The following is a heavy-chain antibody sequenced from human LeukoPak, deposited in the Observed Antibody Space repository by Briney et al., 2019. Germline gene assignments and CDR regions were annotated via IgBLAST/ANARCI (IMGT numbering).Heavy chain of an antibody. Sequence: PSETLSLTCTVSGGSISSSSYYWGWIRQPPGKGLEWIGSIYYSGITYYNPSLKSRVTMSIDTSEDQFSLELSSVTAADTAVFYCARAYYYGSGNYRGYYFDFWGQGTLVTVSS. CDR2: IYYSGIT. J-gene: IGHJ4*02. D-gene: IGHD3-10*01. CDR3: ARAYYYGSGNYRGYYFDF. V-gene: IGHV4-39*01. CDR1: GGSISSSSYY.